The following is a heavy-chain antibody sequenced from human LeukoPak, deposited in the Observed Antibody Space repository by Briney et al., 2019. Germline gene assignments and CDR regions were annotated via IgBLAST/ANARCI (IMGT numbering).Heavy chain of an antibody. J-gene: IGHJ3*02. CDR2: ISYDGSNK. V-gene: IGHV3-30-3*01. CDR3: ARSTLGSSWSAFDI. CDR1: GFTFSSYA. D-gene: IGHD6-13*01. Sequence: GGSLRLSCAASGFTFSSYAMHWVRQAPGKGLEWVAVISYDGSNKYYADSVKGRFTISRDNSKNTLYLQMNSLRAEDTAVYYCARSTLGSSWSAFDIWGQGTMVTVSS.